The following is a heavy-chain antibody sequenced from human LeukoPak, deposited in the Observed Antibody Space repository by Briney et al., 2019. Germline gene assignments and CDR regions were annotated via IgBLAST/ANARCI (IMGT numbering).Heavy chain of an antibody. D-gene: IGHD1-7*01. Sequence: GGSLRLSCAASGFTFSIYSMNWVRQAPGKGLEWVSSISGSGGSTYYADSVKGRFTISRDNSKNTLYLQMNSLRAEDTAVYNCAKFRGSGTIFDNWGQRTLGTVSS. CDR1: GFTFSIYS. J-gene: IGHJ4*02. V-gene: IGHV3-23*01. CDR2: ISGSGGST. CDR3: AKFRGSGTIFDN.